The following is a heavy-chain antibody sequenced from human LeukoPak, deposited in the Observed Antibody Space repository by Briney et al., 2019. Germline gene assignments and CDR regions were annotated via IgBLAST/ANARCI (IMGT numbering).Heavy chain of an antibody. CDR1: GYTFTNHG. Sequence: ASVKVSCKTSGYTFTNHGMHWVRQAPGQRLEWMGWISADKGNPKYSQKFQGRVTMTRDTSISTAYMELSRLRSDDTAVYYCARVYYYDSSGYLEDTNWFDPWGQGTLVTVSS. V-gene: IGHV1-3*01. CDR3: ARVYYYDSSGYLEDTNWFDP. D-gene: IGHD3-22*01. CDR2: ISADKGNP. J-gene: IGHJ5*02.